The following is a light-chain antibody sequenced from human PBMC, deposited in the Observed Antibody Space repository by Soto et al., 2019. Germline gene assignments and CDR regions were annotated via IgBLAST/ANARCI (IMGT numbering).Light chain of an antibody. CDR1: NIDTKS. J-gene: IGLJ2*01. Sequence: SYYLRKPPSVSVAPGQPSKITCAGDNIDTKSMHWYQLRPGQAPVLVVHDDTDRAAGIPERFSGSKSGGTATLTISRVEAGDEADYSCQVWAIITYHVVFGGGTKVTVL. CDR2: DDT. CDR3: QVWAIITYHVV. V-gene: IGLV3-21*02.